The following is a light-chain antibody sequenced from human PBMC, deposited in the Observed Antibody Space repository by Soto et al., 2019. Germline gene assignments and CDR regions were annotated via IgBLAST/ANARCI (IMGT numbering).Light chain of an antibody. J-gene: IGKJ1*01. V-gene: IGKV3-11*01. Sequence: EIVLTQSPATLSLSPGERATLSCRASQNVWSCLAWYQQKPGQAPRLLIYDASNRAPGIPARFSGSGSGTDFTLTISSLEPEDFAVYCCQQRSNWPWTFGQGTKVEIK. CDR2: DAS. CDR1: QNVWSC. CDR3: QQRSNWPWT.